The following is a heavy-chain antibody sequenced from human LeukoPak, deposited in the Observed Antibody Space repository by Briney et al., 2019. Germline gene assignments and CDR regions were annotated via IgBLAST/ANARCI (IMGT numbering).Heavy chain of an antibody. CDR1: GGSISSSSYY. D-gene: IGHD1-1*01. V-gene: IGHV4-39*07. J-gene: IGHJ6*03. CDR3: ARFLGWKNYCYYYYMDV. Sequence: PSETLSLTCTVSGGSISSSSYYWGWIRQPPGKGLEWIGNIYYSGSTYYYPSLKSRATISVDTSKNKFSLKLSSVTAADTAVYYCARFLGWKNYCYYYYMDVWGKGTTVTVSS. CDR2: IYYSGST.